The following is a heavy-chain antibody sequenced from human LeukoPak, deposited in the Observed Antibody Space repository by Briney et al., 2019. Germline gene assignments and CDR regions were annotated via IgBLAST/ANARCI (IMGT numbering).Heavy chain of an antibody. CDR1: SFTFSSYV. D-gene: IGHD5-12*01. CDR2: VSTTGGST. Sequence: GGSLRLSCGASSFTFSSYVMSWVRQAPGKGLEWVSTVSTTGGSTYYADSVKGRFTISRDNSKNTLYLQMNSLRAEDTAVYYCARGTTGYSGYYTFDYWGQGTLVTVSS. J-gene: IGHJ4*02. CDR3: ARGTTGYSGYYTFDY. V-gene: IGHV3-23*01.